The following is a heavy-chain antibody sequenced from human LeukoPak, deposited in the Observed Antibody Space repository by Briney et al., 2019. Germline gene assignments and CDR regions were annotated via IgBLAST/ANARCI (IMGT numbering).Heavy chain of an antibody. V-gene: IGHV4-59*11. CDR1: GASISSHY. J-gene: IGHJ4*02. CDR2: IHYSGST. D-gene: IGHD2-2*01. CDR3: SRAGNRFNMPGAY. Sequence: SETLSLTCIVSGASISSHYWSWIRQPPGKGLEWIGYIHYSGSTNCNPSLKSRVTISLDTSKNQFSLKLTSVTAADTAVYYCSRAGNRFNMPGAYWGQGTLVTVSS.